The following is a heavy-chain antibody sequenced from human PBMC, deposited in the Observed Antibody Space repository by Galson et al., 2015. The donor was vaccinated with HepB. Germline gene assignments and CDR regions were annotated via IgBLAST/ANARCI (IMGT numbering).Heavy chain of an antibody. CDR3: AKGTASGWAYFPFDY. V-gene: IGHV3-9*01. Sequence: SLRLSCAASGFTFDDYAMHWVRQAPGKGLEWVSGISWNSGSIGYADSVKGRLTISRDNAKNSLYLQMNSLRAEDTALYYCAKGTASGWAYFPFDYWGQGTLVTVSS. J-gene: IGHJ4*02. D-gene: IGHD6-19*01. CDR2: ISWNSGSI. CDR1: GFTFDDYA.